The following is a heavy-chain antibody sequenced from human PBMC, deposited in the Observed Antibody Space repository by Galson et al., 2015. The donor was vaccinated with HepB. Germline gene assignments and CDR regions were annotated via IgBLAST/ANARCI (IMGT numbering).Heavy chain of an antibody. CDR2: TYYRSKWYN. CDR1: GDSVSSNSAA. V-gene: IGHV6-1*01. D-gene: IGHD4-17*01. Sequence: CAISGDSVSSNSAAWNWIRQSPSRGLEWLGRTYYRSKWYNDYAVSVKSRITINPDTSKNQFSLQLNPVTPEDTAVYYCARGNPPVDYGDYDWFDPWGQGTLVTVSS. J-gene: IGHJ5*02. CDR3: ARGNPPVDYGDYDWFDP.